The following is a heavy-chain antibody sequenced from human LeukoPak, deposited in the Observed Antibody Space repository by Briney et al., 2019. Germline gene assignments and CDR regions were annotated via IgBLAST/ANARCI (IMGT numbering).Heavy chain of an antibody. V-gene: IGHV3-23*01. J-gene: IGHJ6*02. CDR3: AKFSGYSSSLYGMDV. D-gene: IGHD6-13*01. CDR2: ISGSGGST. CDR1: GFTFSSYA. Sequence: SGGSLRLSCAASGFTFSSYAMSWVRQAPGKGLEWVSAISGSGGSTYYADSVKGRFTISRDNSKNTLYLQMNSLRAEDTAVYYCAKFSGYSSSLYGMDVWGQGTTVTVSS.